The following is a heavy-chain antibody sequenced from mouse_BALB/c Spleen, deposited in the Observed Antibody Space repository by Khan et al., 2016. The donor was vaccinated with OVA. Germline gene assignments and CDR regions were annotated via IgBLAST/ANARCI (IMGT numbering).Heavy chain of an antibody. D-gene: IGHD2-14*01. J-gene: IGHJ2*01. CDR3: AKNYRYDVYFDY. Sequence: VQLQQSGPDLVKPGASVRMSCKASGYTFTSYVMHWLRQKPGQGLEWIGYIYPFNDDTKYNEKFKGKATLTSDKSSSTAYLELSSLTSEDSAGYYCAKNYRYDVYFDYWGQGTTLPVSS. V-gene: IGHV1S136*01. CDR1: GYTFTSYV. CDR2: IYPFNDDT.